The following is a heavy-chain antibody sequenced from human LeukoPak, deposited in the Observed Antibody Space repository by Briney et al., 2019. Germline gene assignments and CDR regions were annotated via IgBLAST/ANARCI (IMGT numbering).Heavy chain of an antibody. CDR3: AKDQWLVLCSAFDI. Sequence: GGSLRLSCAASGFTFKNYAMTWVRQAPGKGLEWVSAISGSGGSTYYADSVKGRFTISRDNSKNTLYLQMNSLRAEDTAVYYCAKDQWLVLCSAFDIWGQGTMVTVSS. V-gene: IGHV3-23*01. CDR1: GFTFKNYA. CDR2: ISGSGGST. D-gene: IGHD6-19*01. J-gene: IGHJ3*02.